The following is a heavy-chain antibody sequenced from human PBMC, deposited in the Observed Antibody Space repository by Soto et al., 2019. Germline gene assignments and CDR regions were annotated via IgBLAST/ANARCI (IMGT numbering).Heavy chain of an antibody. D-gene: IGHD1-7*01. CDR1: GGSISSGDYY. J-gene: IGHJ6*02. CDR3: ARDPITGTTPSGMDV. Sequence: SETLSLTCTVSGGSISSGDYYWSWIRQPPGKGLEWIGYIYYSGSTYYNPSLKSRVTISVDTSKIQFSLKLSSVTAADTAVYYCARDPITGTTPSGMDVWGQGTTVTVSS. V-gene: IGHV4-30-4*01. CDR2: IYYSGST.